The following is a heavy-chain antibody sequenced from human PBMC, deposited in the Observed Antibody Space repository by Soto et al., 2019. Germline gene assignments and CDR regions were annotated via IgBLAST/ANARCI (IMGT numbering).Heavy chain of an antibody. CDR1: GGSISSGRYY. CDR2: IYHSGGT. V-gene: IGHV4-39*07. CDR3: ARVPGP. J-gene: IGHJ5*02. Sequence: PSETLSLTCTVSGGSISSGRYYWSWVRQPPGKGLEWIGEIYHSGGTNYNPSLKSRVTISVDKSKNQFSLKLSSVTAADTAVYYCARVPGPWGQGTLVTVSS.